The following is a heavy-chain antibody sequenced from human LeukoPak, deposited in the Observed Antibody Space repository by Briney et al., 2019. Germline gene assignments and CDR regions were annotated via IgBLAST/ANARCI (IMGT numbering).Heavy chain of an antibody. Sequence: GRSLRLSCAASGFTFSSYAMHWVRQAPGKGLEWVAVISYDGSNKYYADSVKGRFTISRDNAKNSLYLQMNSLRAEDTAVYYCARSEGYCSSTSCLGPVGYWGQGTLVTVSS. CDR2: ISYDGSNK. J-gene: IGHJ4*02. D-gene: IGHD2-2*01. CDR3: ARSEGYCSSTSCLGPVGY. CDR1: GFTFSSYA. V-gene: IGHV3-30*04.